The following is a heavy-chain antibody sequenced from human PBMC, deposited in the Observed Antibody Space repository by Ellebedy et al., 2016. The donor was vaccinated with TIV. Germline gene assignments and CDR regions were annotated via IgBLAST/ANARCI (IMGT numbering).Heavy chain of an antibody. J-gene: IGHJ4*02. D-gene: IGHD3-10*01. CDR2: FDPEDGET. CDR1: GYTLTELS. Sequence: ASVKVSXKVSGYTLTELSMHWVRQAPGKGLEWMGGFDPEDGETIYAQKFQGRVTMTEDTSTDTAYMELSSLRSEDTAVYYCATKAAGEGDYYGSGIKNCYFDYWGQGALVTVSS. CDR3: ATKAAGEGDYYGSGIKNCYFDY. V-gene: IGHV1-24*01.